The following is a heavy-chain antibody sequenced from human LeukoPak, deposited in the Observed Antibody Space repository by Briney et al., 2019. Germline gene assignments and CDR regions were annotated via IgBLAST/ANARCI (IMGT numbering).Heavy chain of an antibody. Sequence: PSETLSLTCAVYGGPFSGYYWSWIRQPPGKGLEWIGEINHSGSTNYNPSLKSRVTMSVDTSKNQFSLKLISVTAADTAVYYCARGWRKYSYGTDFDYWGQGTLVTVSS. CDR1: GGPFSGYY. CDR2: INHSGST. D-gene: IGHD5-18*01. J-gene: IGHJ4*02. V-gene: IGHV4-34*01. CDR3: ARGWRKYSYGTDFDY.